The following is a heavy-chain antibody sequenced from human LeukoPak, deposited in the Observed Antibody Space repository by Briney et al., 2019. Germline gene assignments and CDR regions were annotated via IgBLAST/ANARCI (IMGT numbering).Heavy chain of an antibody. V-gene: IGHV3-66*01. D-gene: IGHD3-22*01. CDR3: AREHYYDSRVFDY. CDR2: IYSGGST. CDR1: GFTVSRNY. Sequence: GSLRPLCSAFGFTVSRNYLSWVRQASGKGLGWVSVIYSGGSTYYADSVKGRFTISRDNSKNTLYLQMNSLRAEDTAVYYCAREHYYDSRVFDYWGQGTLVTVSS. J-gene: IGHJ4*02.